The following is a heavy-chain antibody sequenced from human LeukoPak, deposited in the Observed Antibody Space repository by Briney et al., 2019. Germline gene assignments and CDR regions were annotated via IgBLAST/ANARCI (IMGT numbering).Heavy chain of an antibody. CDR1: GYTFTGYY. CDR3: ARDPPEWELIDDY. CDR2: INPNSGGT. Sequence: GASVKVSCKASGYTFTGYYLHWVRQAPGQGLEWIGRINPNSGGTNYAQKFQGRVTMTRDTSISTAYMELNRLRSDDTAVYYCARDPPEWELIDDYWGQGTLVTVSS. V-gene: IGHV1-2*02. J-gene: IGHJ4*02. D-gene: IGHD1-26*01.